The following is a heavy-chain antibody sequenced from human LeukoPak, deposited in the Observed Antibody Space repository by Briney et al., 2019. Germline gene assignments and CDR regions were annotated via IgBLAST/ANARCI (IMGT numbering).Heavy chain of an antibody. J-gene: IGHJ4*02. V-gene: IGHV4-39*06. CDR1: GGSISSSSYY. CDR2: IYYSGST. Sequence: SETLSLTCTVSGGSISSSSYYWGWIRQPPGKGLEWIGSIYYSGSTYYNPSLKSRVTISVDTSKNQFPLKLSSVTAADTAVYYCASYCSSTSCPPWGGYWGQGTLVTVSS. D-gene: IGHD2-2*01. CDR3: ASYCSSTSCPPWGGY.